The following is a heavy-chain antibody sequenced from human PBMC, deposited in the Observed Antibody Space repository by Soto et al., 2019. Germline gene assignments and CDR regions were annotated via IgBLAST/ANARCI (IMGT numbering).Heavy chain of an antibody. Sequence: GSLRLSCAASGFTLSTYWMQWVRQVPGEGLVWVSSISENGGITTYADSVKGRFTISRDNAKNTLYLQMNGLRVEDTAIHYCAREYYSSGTHWGQGT. CDR3: AREYYSSGTH. J-gene: IGHJ1*01. CDR2: ISENGGIT. V-gene: IGHV3-74*01. CDR1: GFTLSTYW. D-gene: IGHD3-10*01.